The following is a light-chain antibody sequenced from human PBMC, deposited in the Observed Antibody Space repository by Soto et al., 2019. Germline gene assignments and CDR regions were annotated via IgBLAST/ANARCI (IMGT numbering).Light chain of an antibody. CDR3: HQRYNWPRVT. V-gene: IGKV3-11*01. CDR1: QSVSNS. CDR2: DVS. Sequence: EIVLTQSPATLSVSPGERFTLSFMASQSVSNSLAWYQQKPGQPPRLLIYDVSNRATGIPARFSGSGSGTDFTLTITSLEPEDFAVYFCHQRYNWPRVTFGQGTKVDIK. J-gene: IGKJ1*01.